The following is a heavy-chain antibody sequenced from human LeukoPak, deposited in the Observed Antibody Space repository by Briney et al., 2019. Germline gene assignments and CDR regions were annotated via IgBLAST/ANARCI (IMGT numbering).Heavy chain of an antibody. Sequence: ASVKVSCKGSGYTFTAYHMHWVWQAPGQGLEWMGGINSNSGATKYAQNFQSKVTMTRDTSISTAYMELSRLRSDDTAVYYCASLRQQLAPTRWDQGTVVTVS. CDR2: INSNSGAT. V-gene: IGHV1-2*02. J-gene: IGHJ4*01. CDR1: GYTFTAYH. CDR3: ASLRQQLAPTR. D-gene: IGHD4-11*01.